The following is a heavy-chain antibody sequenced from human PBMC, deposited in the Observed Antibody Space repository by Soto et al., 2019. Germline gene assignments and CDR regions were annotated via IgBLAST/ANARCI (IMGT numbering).Heavy chain of an antibody. CDR2: IYPGDSDT. Sequence: PGESLKISCKGSGYSFTSYWIGWVRQMPGKGLEWMGIIYPGDSDTRYSPSFQGQVTISADKSISTAYLQWSSLKASDTAMYYCARLRSSGWFRHDAFDIWGQGTMVTVSS. V-gene: IGHV5-51*01. D-gene: IGHD6-19*01. CDR3: ARLRSSGWFRHDAFDI. J-gene: IGHJ3*02. CDR1: GYSFTSYW.